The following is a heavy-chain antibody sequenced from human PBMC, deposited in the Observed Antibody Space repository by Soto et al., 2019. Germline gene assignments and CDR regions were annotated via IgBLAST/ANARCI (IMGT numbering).Heavy chain of an antibody. D-gene: IGHD3-9*01. V-gene: IGHV4-4*02. CDR2: IYYSGST. CDR1: SGSISSSNW. Sequence: SETLSLTCAVSSGSISSSNWWSGVRQPPGKGLEWIGYIYYSGSTNYNPSLKSRVTISVDTSKNQFSLKLSSVTAADTAVYYCARDNTNYDIMTGYYRNSGMDVWGQGTTVTVSS. CDR3: ARDNTNYDIMTGYYRNSGMDV. J-gene: IGHJ6*02.